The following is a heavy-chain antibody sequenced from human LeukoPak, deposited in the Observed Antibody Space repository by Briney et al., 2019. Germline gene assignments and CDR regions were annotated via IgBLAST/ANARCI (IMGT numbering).Heavy chain of an antibody. V-gene: IGHV3-21*04. CDR1: GFTFSSYS. CDR2: ISTSSSYI. CDR3: AKEPPYDSSGSADY. Sequence: GGSLRLSCTASGFTFSSYSMNWVRQAPGKGLEWVSSISTSSSYIYYADSVKGRFTISRDNSKNTLYLQMNSLRAEDTAVYYCAKEPPYDSSGSADYWGQGTLVTVS. D-gene: IGHD3-22*01. J-gene: IGHJ4*02.